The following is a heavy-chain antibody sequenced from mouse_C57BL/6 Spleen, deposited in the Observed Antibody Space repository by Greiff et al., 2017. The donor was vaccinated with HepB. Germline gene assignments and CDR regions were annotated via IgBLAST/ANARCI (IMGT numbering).Heavy chain of an antibody. Sequence: QVQLQQSGAELVRPGTSVKVSCKASGYAFTNYLIEWVKQRPGQGLEWIGVINPGSGGTNYNEKFKGKATLTADKSSSTAYMQLSSLTSEDSAVYFCTRGGLVYYDYGHFDYWGQGTTLTVSS. CDR1: GYAFTNYL. CDR3: TRGGLVYYDYGHFDY. J-gene: IGHJ2*01. CDR2: INPGSGGT. D-gene: IGHD2-4*01. V-gene: IGHV1-54*01.